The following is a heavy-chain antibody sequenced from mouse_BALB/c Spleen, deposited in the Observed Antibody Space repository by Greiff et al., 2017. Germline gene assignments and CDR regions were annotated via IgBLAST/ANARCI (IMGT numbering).Heavy chain of an antibody. CDR3: ARRYGYVGHWYFDV. V-gene: IGHV1-54*01. J-gene: IGHJ1*01. Sequence: QVHVKQSGAELVRPGTSVKVSCKASGYAFTNYLIEWVKQRPGQGLEWIGVINPGSGGTNYNEKFKGKATLTADKSSSTAYMQLSSLTSDDSAVYFCARRYGYVGHWYFDVWGAGTTVTVSS. D-gene: IGHD1-2*01. CDR1: GYAFTNYL. CDR2: INPGSGGT.